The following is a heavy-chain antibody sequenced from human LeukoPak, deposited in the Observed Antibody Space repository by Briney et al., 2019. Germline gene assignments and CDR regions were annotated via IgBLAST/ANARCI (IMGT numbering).Heavy chain of an antibody. CDR3: ARGYCSGGSCYSFDY. CDR1: GFTFSSYG. CDR2: IWYDGSNK. V-gene: IGHV3-33*08. D-gene: IGHD2-15*01. Sequence: LSGGSLRLSCAASGFTFSSYGMHWVRQAPGKGLEWVAVIWYDGSNKYYADSVKGRFTISRDNSKNTLYLQMNSLRAEDTAVYYCARGYCSGGSCYSFDYWGQGTLVTVSS. J-gene: IGHJ4*02.